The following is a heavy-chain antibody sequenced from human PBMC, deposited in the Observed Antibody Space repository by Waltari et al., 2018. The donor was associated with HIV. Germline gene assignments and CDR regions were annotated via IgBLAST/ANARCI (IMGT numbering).Heavy chain of an antibody. CDR1: SGSFSGYY. V-gene: IGHV4-34*01. J-gene: IGHJ4*02. Sequence: QVQLQQWGAGLLKLSENLSSTCAVYSGSFSGYYWTWVSPPPGKGLEWIGEINHSGSTNYNPSLKSRVTISVDTSKNQFSLKLSSVTAADTAVYYCARGAYYYDSSGYYYDYWGQGTLVTVSS. D-gene: IGHD3-22*01. CDR3: ARGAYYYDSSGYYYDY. CDR2: INHSGST.